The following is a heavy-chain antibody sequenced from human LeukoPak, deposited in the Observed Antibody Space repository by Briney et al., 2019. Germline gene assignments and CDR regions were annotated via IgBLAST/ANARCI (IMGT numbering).Heavy chain of an antibody. D-gene: IGHD2-2*01. J-gene: IGHJ4*02. CDR2: INHSGST. CDR1: GGSFSGYY. CDR3: ARGSPYGSSTSCPFVDY. Sequence: PSETLSLTCAVYGGSFSGYYWSWIRQPPGKGLEWIGEINHSGSTNYNPSLKSRVTISVDTSKNQFSLKLSSVTAADTAVYYCARGSPYGSSTSCPFVDYGGQGTLVTVS. V-gene: IGHV4-34*01.